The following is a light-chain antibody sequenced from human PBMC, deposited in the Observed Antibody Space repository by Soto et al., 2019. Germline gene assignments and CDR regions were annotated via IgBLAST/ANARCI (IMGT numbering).Light chain of an antibody. J-gene: IGKJ4*01. V-gene: IGKV3D-15*01. CDR1: QSVGTN. Sequence: EIVITQSPSTLSVSPGERATLSCRASQSVGTNLAWYQQKPGQAPRLLIYAASTRATGIPASFSGSGSGTEFTLTISSLQSEDFAVYYCQQYNERPLTFGGGTKVDIK. CDR3: QQYNERPLT. CDR2: AAS.